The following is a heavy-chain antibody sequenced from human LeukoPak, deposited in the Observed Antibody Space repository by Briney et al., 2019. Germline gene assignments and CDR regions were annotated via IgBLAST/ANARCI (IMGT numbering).Heavy chain of an antibody. V-gene: IGHV4-59*08. J-gene: IGHJ3*02. D-gene: IGHD1-26*01. Sequence: SETLSLTCTVSGGSISSYYWSWIRQPPGKGLEWIGYIYYSGSTNYNPSLKSRVTISVDTSKNQFSLKLSSVTAADTAVYYCARRGGSPLGAFDIWGQGTMVTVSS. CDR2: IYYSGST. CDR3: ARRGGSPLGAFDI. CDR1: GGSISSYY.